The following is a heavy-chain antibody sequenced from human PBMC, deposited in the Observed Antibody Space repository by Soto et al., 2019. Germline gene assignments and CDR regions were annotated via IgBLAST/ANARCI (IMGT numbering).Heavy chain of an antibody. CDR1: GGTFSSYD. CDR2: IITIFGKA. V-gene: IGHV1-69*01. Sequence: QVQLVQSGAEVKKPGSSVKVSCKASGGTFSSYDISWVRQAPGQGLEWMGVIITIFGKANYAQKFQGRVTITADESTSTAYRELSSLISEDTAVYYGARDTAKMRGASSSGYWCQGTLVTVS. CDR3: ARDTAKMRGASSSGY. J-gene: IGHJ4*02. D-gene: IGHD6-6*01.